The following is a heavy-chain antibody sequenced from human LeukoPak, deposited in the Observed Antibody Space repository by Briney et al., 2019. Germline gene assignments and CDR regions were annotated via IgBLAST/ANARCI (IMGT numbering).Heavy chain of an antibody. Sequence: GGSLRLSCAASGFTFSSYAMHWVRQAPGKGLEWVAVISYDGSNKYYADSVKGRFTISRDNSKNTLYLQMNSLRAEDTAVYYCASPLWFGEFFFDCWGQGTLVTVSS. CDR3: ASPLWFGEFFFDC. V-gene: IGHV3-30-3*01. CDR1: GFTFSSYA. D-gene: IGHD3-10*01. J-gene: IGHJ4*02. CDR2: ISYDGSNK.